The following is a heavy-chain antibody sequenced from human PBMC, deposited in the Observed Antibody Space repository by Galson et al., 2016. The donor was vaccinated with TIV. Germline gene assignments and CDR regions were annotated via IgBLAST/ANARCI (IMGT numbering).Heavy chain of an antibody. V-gene: IGHV3-23*01. Sequence: SLRLSCAASGFAFSAYAMHWVRQAPGKGLEWVSLIIGNGGHTYYSDSVKGRFTISRDNSKNTMYLQMKSLRAEYTAVYYCAKGRSWDFGGWFDSWGQGTLVTVSS. D-gene: IGHD3-16*01. CDR1: GFAFSAYA. CDR3: AKGRSWDFGGWFDS. J-gene: IGHJ5*01. CDR2: IIGNGGHT.